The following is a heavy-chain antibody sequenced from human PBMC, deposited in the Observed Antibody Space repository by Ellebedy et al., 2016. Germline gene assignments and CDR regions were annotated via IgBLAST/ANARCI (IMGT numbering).Heavy chain of an antibody. D-gene: IGHD1-1*01. V-gene: IGHV4-39*07. CDR1: GGSISSSSYY. CDR3: ARGIEMEGAFDI. Sequence: SETLSLTXTVSGGSISSSSYYWGWIRQPPGKGLEWIGSIYYSGSTYYNPSLKSRVTISVDTSKNQFSLKLSSVTAADTAVYYCARGIEMEGAFDIWGQGTMVTVSS. J-gene: IGHJ3*02. CDR2: IYYSGST.